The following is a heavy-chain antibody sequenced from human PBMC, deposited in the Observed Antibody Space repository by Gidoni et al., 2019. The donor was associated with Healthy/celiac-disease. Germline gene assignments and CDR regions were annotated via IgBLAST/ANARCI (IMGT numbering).Heavy chain of an antibody. Sequence: EVQLLESGGGLVQPGGSLRLSWAASGFTFSSFAMSWVRQAPGKGRGWVSAISGSGGSTCYAASVKGRFTISRDHSKNTLYLQMNSLRAEDTAVYYCASIRSGYYITGYYYYMDVWGKGTTVTVSS. V-gene: IGHV3-23*01. CDR2: ISGSGGST. CDR1: GFTFSSFA. J-gene: IGHJ6*03. CDR3: ASIRSGYYITGYYYYMDV. D-gene: IGHD3-22*01.